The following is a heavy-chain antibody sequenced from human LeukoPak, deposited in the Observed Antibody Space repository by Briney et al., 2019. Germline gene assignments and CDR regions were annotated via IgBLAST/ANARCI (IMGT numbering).Heavy chain of an antibody. V-gene: IGHV4-34*01. CDR2: INHSGST. CDR3: ARGHGVAAAGFYYYYGMDV. CDR1: GGSFSGHY. D-gene: IGHD6-13*01. J-gene: IGHJ6*02. Sequence: PSETLSLTCAVHGGSFSGHYWSWIRQPPGKGLEWIGEINHSGSTNSNPSLKSRVTISVDTSKNQFSLKLSSVTAADTAVYYCARGHGVAAAGFYYYYGMDVWGQGTTVTVSS.